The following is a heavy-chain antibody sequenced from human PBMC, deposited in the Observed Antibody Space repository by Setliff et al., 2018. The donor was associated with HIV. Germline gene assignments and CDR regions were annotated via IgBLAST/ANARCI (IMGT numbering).Heavy chain of an antibody. J-gene: IGHJ2*01. CDR2: ISGYNANT. V-gene: IGHV1-18*01. CDR3: ARDDHYYDSGSYYSDWYFDL. D-gene: IGHD3-10*01. CDR1: GYRFISYG. Sequence: ASVKVSCKASGYRFISYGISWVRQAPGQGLEWMGWISGYNANTKYAQNVQGRVTMTTDTSTSTAYMELRSLRSDDTAVYYCARDDHYYDSGSYYSDWYFDLWGRGTLVTVSS.